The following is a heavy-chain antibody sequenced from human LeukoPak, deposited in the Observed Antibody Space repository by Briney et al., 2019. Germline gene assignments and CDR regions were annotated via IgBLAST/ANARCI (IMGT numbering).Heavy chain of an antibody. V-gene: IGHV3-74*01. CDR3: ARIKEGAFDI. CDR2: ISSDGSST. CDR1: GFTFSTYW. Sequence: PGGSLRLSCAASGFTFSTYWMHWVRQAPGKGLVWVSRISSDGSSTIYADSVKGRFTISRDSAKNTLYLQMNSLRAEDTAVYYCARIKEGAFDIWGHGTMVTVSS. J-gene: IGHJ3*02.